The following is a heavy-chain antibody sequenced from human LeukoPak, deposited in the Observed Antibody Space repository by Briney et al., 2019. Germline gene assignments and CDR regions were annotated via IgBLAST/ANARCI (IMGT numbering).Heavy chain of an antibody. D-gene: IGHD1-1*01. V-gene: IGHV3-30-3*01. CDR3: ARDANRYNWNGIDY. J-gene: IGHJ4*02. Sequence: GGSLRLSCAASGFTFSSYAMHWVRQAPGKGLEWVAVISYDGSNKYYADSVKGRFTISRDNSKNTLYLQMNSLRAEDTAVYYCARDANRYNWNGIDYWGQGTLVTVSS. CDR2: ISYDGSNK. CDR1: GFTFSSYA.